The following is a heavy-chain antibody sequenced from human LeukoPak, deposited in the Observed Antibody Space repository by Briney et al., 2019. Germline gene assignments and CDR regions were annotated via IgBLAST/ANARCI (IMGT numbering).Heavy chain of an antibody. Sequence: GGSLRLSCAASGFTFSSYGMHWVRQAPGKGLEWVAVISYDGSTKYFGDSVKGRFTISRDNTKNTLYLQMNSLRTEDTAVYYCAKETYSTSWQLDSWGQGTLVTVSS. D-gene: IGHD6-13*01. CDR1: GFTFSSYG. CDR2: ISYDGSTK. J-gene: IGHJ4*02. V-gene: IGHV3-30*18. CDR3: AKETYSTSWQLDS.